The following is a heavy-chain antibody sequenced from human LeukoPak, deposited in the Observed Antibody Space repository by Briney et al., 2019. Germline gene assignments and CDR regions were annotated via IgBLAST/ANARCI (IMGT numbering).Heavy chain of an antibody. Sequence: SVKVSCKASGGTFSSYAISWVRQAPGQGLEWMGGIIPIFGTANYAQKFQGRVTITADESTSTAYMELSSLRSEDTAVYYCARDRRIAVAGTNVFDYWGQGTLVTVSS. CDR3: ARDRRIAVAGTNVFDY. V-gene: IGHV1-69*13. D-gene: IGHD6-19*01. CDR1: GGTFSSYA. J-gene: IGHJ4*02. CDR2: IIPIFGTA.